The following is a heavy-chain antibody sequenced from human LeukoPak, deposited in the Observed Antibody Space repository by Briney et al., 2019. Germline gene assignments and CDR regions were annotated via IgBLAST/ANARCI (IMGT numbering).Heavy chain of an antibody. CDR2: MNPNSGNT. Sequence: ASVKVSCKASGYTFTSYDINWVRQATGQGLEWMGWMNPNSGNTGYAQKFQGRVTITRNTSISTAYMELSSLRSDDTAVYYCARDFSGEWEQVTGWWLDPWGQGTLVTVSS. CDR3: ARDFSGEWEQVTGWWLDP. D-gene: IGHD3-16*01. CDR1: GYTFTSYD. J-gene: IGHJ5*02. V-gene: IGHV1-8*03.